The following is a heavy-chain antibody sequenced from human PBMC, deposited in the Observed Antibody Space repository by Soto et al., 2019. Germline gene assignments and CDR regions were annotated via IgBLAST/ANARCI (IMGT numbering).Heavy chain of an antibody. V-gene: IGHV4-4*07. J-gene: IGHJ4*02. Sequence: QVQLQESGPGLVKPSETLSLTCTVSGGSISSYYWSWIRQPAGKGLEWIGRIYTSGSTNYNPSLKSRVTMAVDTSKNQFSLKLSSVTAADTAVYYCARDNDYYDSSGYEYWGQGTLVTVSS. CDR1: GGSISSYY. CDR2: IYTSGST. CDR3: ARDNDYYDSSGYEY. D-gene: IGHD3-22*01.